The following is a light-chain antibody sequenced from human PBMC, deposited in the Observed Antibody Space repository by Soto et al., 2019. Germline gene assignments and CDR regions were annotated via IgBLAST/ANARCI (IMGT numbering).Light chain of an antibody. J-gene: IGKJ5*01. V-gene: IGKV1-27*01. CDR3: QQYSSVIT. CDR2: AAS. CDR1: QGISTF. Sequence: DIQMTQSPSSLSASVGDRVTITCRASQGISTFLAWYQQKPGKVPKLLISAASTLQSGVPSRFSDSGSGTDFTLTITNLQPEDGATHDCQQYSSVITCGQATLLETK.